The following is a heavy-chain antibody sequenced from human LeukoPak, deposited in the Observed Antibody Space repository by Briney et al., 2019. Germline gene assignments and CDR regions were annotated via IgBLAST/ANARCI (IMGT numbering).Heavy chain of an antibody. D-gene: IGHD4-23*01. CDR2: INSDGSST. V-gene: IGHV3-74*01. CDR1: GFTFSRYW. Sequence: GGSLRLSCAASGFTFSRYWLHWVRQAPGKGLVWVSRINSDGSSTSYADSVKGQFTISRDNAKNTLYLQMNSRRAEDTAVYYCTRVIYGGNHRDAFDIWGQGTMVTVSS. J-gene: IGHJ3*02. CDR3: TRVIYGGNHRDAFDI.